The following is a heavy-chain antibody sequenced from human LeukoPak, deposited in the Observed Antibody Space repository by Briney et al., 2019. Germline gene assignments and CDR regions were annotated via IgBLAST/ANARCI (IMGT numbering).Heavy chain of an antibody. D-gene: IGHD6-19*01. CDR3: AKERSSGWPFDY. Sequence: GGSLRVSCTASGFTFSTYAMSWVRQAPGKGLEWVSGISGTGDRTYYADSVKGRFTISRDNFKNTLYLQMNSLRAEDTAVYYCAKERSSGWPFDYWGLGTLVTVSS. CDR1: GFTFSTYA. V-gene: IGHV3-23*01. CDR2: ISGTGDRT. J-gene: IGHJ4*02.